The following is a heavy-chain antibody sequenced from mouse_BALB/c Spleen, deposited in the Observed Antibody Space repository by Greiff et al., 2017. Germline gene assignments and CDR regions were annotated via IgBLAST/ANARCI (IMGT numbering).Heavy chain of an antibody. J-gene: IGHJ1*01. CDR2: ISSGGGST. Sequence: EVQVVESGGGLVKPGGSLKLSCAASGFAFSSYDMSWVRQTPEKRLEWVAYISSGGGSTYYPDTVKGRFTISRDNAKNTLYLQMSSLKSEDTAMYYCARHLGRGYFDVWGAGTTVTVSS. D-gene: IGHD4-1*01. CDR3: ARHLGRGYFDV. V-gene: IGHV5-12-1*01. CDR1: GFAFSSYD.